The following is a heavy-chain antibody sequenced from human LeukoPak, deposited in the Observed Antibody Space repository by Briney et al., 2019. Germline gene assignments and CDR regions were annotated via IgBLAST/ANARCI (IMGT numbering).Heavy chain of an antibody. V-gene: IGHV4-31*03. D-gene: IGHD4-17*01. CDR1: GGSVSSGGYY. CDR3: ARVYDYGDSYYFDY. CDR2: IFYSGST. Sequence: PSQTLSLTCTVSGGSVSSGGYYWSWIRQHPGKGPEWIGYIFYSGSTHYNPSLKRRVTLSLDTSKNQFSLKLSSVTAADTAVYYCARVYDYGDSYYFDYWGQGTLVTVSS. J-gene: IGHJ4*02.